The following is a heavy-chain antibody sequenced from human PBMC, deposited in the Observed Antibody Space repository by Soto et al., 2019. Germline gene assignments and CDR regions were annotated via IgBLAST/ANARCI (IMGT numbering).Heavy chain of an antibody. CDR1: GFTFTRYR. CDR3: AREAEDLTSSFDY. J-gene: IGHJ4*02. V-gene: IGHV3-21*06. CDR2: ISSTTNYI. Sequence: EVQLVESGGGLVKPGGSLRLSCAASGFTFTRYRMNWVRQAPGKGLEWVASISSTTNYIYYGDDLKGRFTISRDNAKNSLYLEMNSLRAEDTAVYYCAREAEDLTSSFDYWGQGTLVTVSS.